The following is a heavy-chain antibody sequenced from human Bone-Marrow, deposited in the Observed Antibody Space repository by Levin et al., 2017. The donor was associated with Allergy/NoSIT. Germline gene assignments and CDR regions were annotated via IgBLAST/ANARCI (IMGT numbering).Heavy chain of an antibody. CDR2: ITGSGGSS. J-gene: IGHJ4*02. D-gene: IGHD6-13*01. CDR3: AKLSSWYYYYFDF. CDR1: GFPFSSSA. Sequence: PGGSLRLSCAASGFPFSSSALSWVRQAPGKGLEWVSIITGSGGSSYNGDSVKGRFTISRDNSENTLFLQMSSLSVEDTAVYYCAKLSSWYYYYFDFWGQGTLVTVSS. V-gene: IGHV3-23*01.